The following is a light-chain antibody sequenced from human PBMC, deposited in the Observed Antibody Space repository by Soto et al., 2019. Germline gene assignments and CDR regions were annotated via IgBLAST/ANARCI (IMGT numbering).Light chain of an antibody. CDR2: KVS. Sequence: DIVMTQSPLSVPVTLGQPASISCRSSQSLVYRDGNTYLNWFQQRPGQSPRRLIYKVSNRDSGVPDRFSGSEPGTGFTLEIRRVEAEYVGVYDCMQGTHCPPITCAQGTRLEIK. CDR3: MQGTHCPPIT. J-gene: IGKJ5*01. CDR1: QSLVYRDGNTY. V-gene: IGKV2-30*01.